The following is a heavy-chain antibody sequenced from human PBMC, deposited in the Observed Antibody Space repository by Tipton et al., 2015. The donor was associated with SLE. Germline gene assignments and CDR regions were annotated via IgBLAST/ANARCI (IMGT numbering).Heavy chain of an antibody. CDR2: ISGSGGST. V-gene: IGHV3-23*01. CDR3: AKDIGSITMVRGVTVRAFDI. D-gene: IGHD3-10*01. J-gene: IGHJ3*02. CDR1: GFTFSSYA. Sequence: SLRLSCAASGFTFSSYAMSWVRQAPGKGLEWVSAISGSGGSTYYADSVKGRFTISRDNSKNTLYLQMNSLRAEDTALYYCAKDIGSITMVRGVTVRAFDIWGQGTMVTVSS.